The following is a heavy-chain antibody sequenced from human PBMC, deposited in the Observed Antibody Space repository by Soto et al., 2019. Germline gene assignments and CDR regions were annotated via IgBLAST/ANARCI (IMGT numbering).Heavy chain of an antibody. Sequence: GGSLRLSCAASGFTFSSYAMSWVRQAPGKXLEWVSAISGSGGSTYYADSVKGRFTISRDNSKNTLYLQMNSLRAEDTAVYYCAKITYYYDSSGYRNPYFDYWGQGTLVTVSS. V-gene: IGHV3-23*01. D-gene: IGHD3-22*01. J-gene: IGHJ4*02. CDR2: ISGSGGST. CDR1: GFTFSSYA. CDR3: AKITYYYDSSGYRNPYFDY.